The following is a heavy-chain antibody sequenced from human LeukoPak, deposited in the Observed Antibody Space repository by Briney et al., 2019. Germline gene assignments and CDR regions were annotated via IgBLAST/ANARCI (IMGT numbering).Heavy chain of an antibody. CDR2: VFHTGSS. V-gene: IGHV4-38-2*01. J-gene: IGHJ4*02. CDR1: PLSVTNYY. Sequence: SETLSLTCAVSPLSVTNYYWGWIRQPPGKGPEWIGSVFHTGSSYYIPSLKSRVTISVDTSKNQFSLEVSSVTAADTAIYYCARGISTTGHDYWGPGTLVTVSS. D-gene: IGHD4-11*01. CDR3: ARGISTTGHDY.